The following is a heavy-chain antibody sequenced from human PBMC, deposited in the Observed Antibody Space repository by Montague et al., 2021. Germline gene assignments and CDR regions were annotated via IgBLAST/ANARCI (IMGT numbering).Heavy chain of an antibody. CDR2: LYYSGNS. Sequence: SETLSLTCTVSGASITSNIYYWGWIRQSPGKGLEWIGSLYYSGNSFYHPSLKSRITMAVDTSKNQFSLKLSSVTAADTAIYYCAGVFSSWYVGWFDPWGQGTLVTVSS. CDR1: GASITSNIYY. D-gene: IGHD6-13*01. V-gene: IGHV4-39*07. J-gene: IGHJ5*02. CDR3: AGVFSSWYVGWFDP.